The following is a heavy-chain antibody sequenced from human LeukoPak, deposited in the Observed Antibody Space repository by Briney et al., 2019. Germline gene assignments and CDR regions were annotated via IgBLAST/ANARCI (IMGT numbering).Heavy chain of an antibody. J-gene: IGHJ4*02. CDR2: ISYDGSNK. D-gene: IGHD6-13*01. CDR1: GFTISNYY. CDR3: ARDAGSWTDFDY. V-gene: IGHV3-30-3*01. Sequence: GGSLRLSCAASGFTISNYYMSGVRQAPGKGLEWVAVISYDGSNKYYADSVKGRFTISRDNSKNTLYLQMNSLRGEDTAVYYCARDAGSWTDFDYWGQGTLVSVSS.